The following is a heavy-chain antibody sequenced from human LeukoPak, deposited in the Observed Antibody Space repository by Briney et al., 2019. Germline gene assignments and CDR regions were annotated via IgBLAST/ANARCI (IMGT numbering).Heavy chain of an antibody. CDR2: INPNSGGT. CDR1: GYTFTGYY. V-gene: IGHV1-2*02. J-gene: IGHJ4*02. D-gene: IGHD6-19*01. CDR3: ARDHSSIAVAWSFGY. Sequence: ASVKVSCKASGYTFTGYYMHWVRQAPGQGLEWMGWINPNSGGTNYAQKFQGRVTMTRDTSISTAYMELSRLRSDDTAVYYSARDHSSIAVAWSFGYWGQGTLVPYPQ.